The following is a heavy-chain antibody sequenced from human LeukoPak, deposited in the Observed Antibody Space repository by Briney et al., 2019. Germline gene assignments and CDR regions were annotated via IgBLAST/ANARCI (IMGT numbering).Heavy chain of an antibody. CDR1: GYTFTGYY. D-gene: IGHD3-3*01. Sequence: ASVTVSCKSSGYTFTGYYIHLVRQAPGPGLEWMGWINPNSGGTNYAQQFQGRVTMTRDTSISTAYMELSRLRSDDTAVYYCARDHSNDFWSGSGPLYYMDVWGKGTTVTVSS. CDR2: INPNSGGT. V-gene: IGHV1-2*02. J-gene: IGHJ6*03. CDR3: ARDHSNDFWSGSGPLYYMDV.